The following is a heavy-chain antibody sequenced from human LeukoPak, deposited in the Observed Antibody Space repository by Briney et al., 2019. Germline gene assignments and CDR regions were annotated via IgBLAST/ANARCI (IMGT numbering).Heavy chain of an antibody. Sequence: PGGSLRLSCAASGFSVNSCYMNWVRQAPGKGLEGVSVIYSGGRTYYADSVKGRFIISRDNSNNRLYLQMNSLRAEDTAVYYCARDPSDTPMVNYYYYYGMDVWGLGTTVTVSS. D-gene: IGHD5-18*01. CDR2: IYSGGRT. J-gene: IGHJ6*02. CDR1: GFSVNSCY. V-gene: IGHV3-66*01. CDR3: ARDPSDTPMVNYYYYYGMDV.